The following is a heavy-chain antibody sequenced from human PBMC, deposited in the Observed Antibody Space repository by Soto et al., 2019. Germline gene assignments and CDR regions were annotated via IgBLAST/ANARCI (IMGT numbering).Heavy chain of an antibody. CDR1: GGSISSGDYY. D-gene: IGHD3-3*01. J-gene: IGHJ6*02. CDR2: IYYSGST. Sequence: QVQLQESGPGLVKPSQTLSLTCTVSGGSISSGDYYWRWIRQPPGKGLEWIGYIYYSGSTYYNPSLKSRVTISVDTSKNQFSLKLSSVTAADTAVYYCARDGTIFEYYYGMDVWGQGTTVTVSS. V-gene: IGHV4-30-4*01. CDR3: ARDGTIFEYYYGMDV.